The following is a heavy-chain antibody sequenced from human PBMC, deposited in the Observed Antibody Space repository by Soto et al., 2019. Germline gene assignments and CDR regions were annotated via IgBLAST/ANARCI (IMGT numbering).Heavy chain of an antibody. CDR3: ARDLYSSSFFWFDA. V-gene: IGHV1-3*01. D-gene: IGHD2-2*01. CDR1: GYNFTQYT. CDR2: ITAGDGKT. Sequence: QVHLVQSGAEVKKPGASVKVSCKASGYNFTQYTIHWVRQAPGQRLEWMGWITAGDGKTQYSKKFQTRVTIRSDVSATTVYMELNSLRSEDTAVSYCARDLYSSSFFWFDAWGRGTLVIVSS. J-gene: IGHJ5*02.